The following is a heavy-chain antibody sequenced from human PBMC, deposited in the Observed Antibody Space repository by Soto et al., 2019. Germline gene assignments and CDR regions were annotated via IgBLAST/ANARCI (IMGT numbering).Heavy chain of an antibody. V-gene: IGHV1-18*01. CDR2: ISGYNVNT. Sequence: QVQLVQSGAEVKKPGASVKVSFKASGYTFTSYGISWVRQAPGQGLEWMGWISGYNVNTKYAQKIQGRVTMPTNTSTSTAYMELRSLRSDDTAGYYWARRAPPVDVWGQGTTVTVSS. CDR1: GYTFTSYG. J-gene: IGHJ6*02. CDR3: ARRAPPVDV.